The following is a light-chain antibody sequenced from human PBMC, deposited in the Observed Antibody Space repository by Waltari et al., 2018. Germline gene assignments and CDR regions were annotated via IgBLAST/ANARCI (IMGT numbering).Light chain of an antibody. Sequence: VIWMTQSPSLLSASPGDRVTITCRMSQGISTYLAWYQQKPGRAPDLLIYGASILHSGVPFRFSGSGSGTDFTLTISSLQSEDVATYYCQHYYNFPWTFGQGTKVEIK. CDR3: QHYYNFPWT. V-gene: IGKV1D-8*03. CDR2: GAS. CDR1: QGISTY. J-gene: IGKJ1*01.